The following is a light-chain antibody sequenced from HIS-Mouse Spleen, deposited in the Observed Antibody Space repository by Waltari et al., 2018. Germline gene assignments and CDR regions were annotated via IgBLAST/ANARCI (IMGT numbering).Light chain of an antibody. CDR2: WAS. CDR3: QQYYSTPFT. Sequence: DIVMTQSPDSLAVSLGARATINCKSSQSVLYSSNNKNYLAGYQQKPGQPPKLLIYWASTRESGVPDRFSGSGSGTDFTLTISSLQAEDVAVYYCQQYYSTPFTFGPGTKVDIK. CDR1: QSVLYSSNNKNY. V-gene: IGKV4-1*01. J-gene: IGKJ3*01.